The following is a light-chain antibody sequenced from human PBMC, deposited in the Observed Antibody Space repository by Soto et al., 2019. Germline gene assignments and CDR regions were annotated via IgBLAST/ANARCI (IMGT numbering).Light chain of an antibody. CDR3: QQYDSFPYN. Sequence: DIQMTQSPSTLSASVGDRVTITCRASLTINNWLAWYQQKPGKAPTLLVYKASLSESGVPSRFSGSGSGTEFTLTISSLQPDEFATYYCQQYDSFPYNFAQGTKLE. V-gene: IGKV1-5*03. CDR2: KAS. CDR1: LTINNW. J-gene: IGKJ2*01.